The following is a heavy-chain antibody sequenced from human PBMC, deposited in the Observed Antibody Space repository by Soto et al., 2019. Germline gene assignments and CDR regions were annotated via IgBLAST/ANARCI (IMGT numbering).Heavy chain of an antibody. D-gene: IGHD5-12*01. J-gene: IGHJ6*02. CDR2: ISWNSGSI. Sequence: EVQLVESGGGLVQPGRSLRLSCAASGFTFDDYAMQWVRQAPGKGLEWVSGISWNSGSIGYADSVKGRFTISRDNAKNSPYLQMNSLRAEDTALYYCAGGYDYYYYGMDVWGQGTTVTVSS. V-gene: IGHV3-9*01. CDR1: GFTFDDYA. CDR3: AGGYDYYYYGMDV.